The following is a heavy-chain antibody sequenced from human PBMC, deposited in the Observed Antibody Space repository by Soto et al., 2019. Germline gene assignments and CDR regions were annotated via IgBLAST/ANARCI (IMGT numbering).Heavy chain of an antibody. V-gene: IGHV3-30-3*01. CDR1: GFTFGSCA. J-gene: IGHJ4*02. D-gene: IGHD2-8*02. Sequence: GGSVRLACVVSGFTFGSCAMQWVRQAPGKGLEWVAVTSSDGSNEFYGDSVKGRFTISRDNSKNTLYLQMSSLRLEDTAVYYFVRDRPGTGTADYWGQGPLVTVSS. CDR3: VRDRPGTGTADY. CDR2: TSSDGSNE.